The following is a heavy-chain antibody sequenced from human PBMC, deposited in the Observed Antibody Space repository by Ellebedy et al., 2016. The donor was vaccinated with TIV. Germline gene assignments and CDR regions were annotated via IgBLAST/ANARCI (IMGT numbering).Heavy chain of an antibody. V-gene: IGHV3-21*05. Sequence: GESLKISXATSGFTFDIYGMNWVRQAPGKGLVWISYINHDSNFIHYEDSVKGRFTMSRDNAKKSLYLQMNSLRAEDTAVYYCARATVAGTVYYYYGMDVWGQGTTVTVSS. D-gene: IGHD6-19*01. CDR2: INHDSNFI. CDR3: ARATVAGTVYYYYGMDV. J-gene: IGHJ6*02. CDR1: GFTFDIYG.